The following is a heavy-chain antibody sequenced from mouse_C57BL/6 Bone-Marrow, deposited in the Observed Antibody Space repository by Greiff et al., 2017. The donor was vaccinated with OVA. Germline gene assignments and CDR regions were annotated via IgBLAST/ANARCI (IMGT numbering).Heavy chain of an antibody. CDR3: ARRGYGSSYDDY. Sequence: EVQLQQSGPELVKPGASVKISCKASGYTFTDYYMNWVKQSHGKSLEWIGDINPNNGGTSYNQKFKGKATLTVDKSSSTAYMELRSLTSEDSAVYYCARRGYGSSYDDYWGQGTTLTVSS. D-gene: IGHD1-1*01. CDR1: GYTFTDYY. V-gene: IGHV1-26*01. CDR2: INPNNGGT. J-gene: IGHJ2*01.